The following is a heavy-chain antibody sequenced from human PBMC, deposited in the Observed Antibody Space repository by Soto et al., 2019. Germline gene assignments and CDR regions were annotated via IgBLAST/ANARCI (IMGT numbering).Heavy chain of an antibody. D-gene: IGHD3-10*01. Sequence: ASVKVSCKASGGTFSSYAISWVRQAPGQGLEWMGGIIPIFGTANYAQKFQGRVTITADESTSTAYMELSSLRSEDTAVYYCARHTRSSYYYYYGMDXWGQGTTVTVS. CDR3: ARHTRSSYYYYYGMDX. CDR1: GGTFSSYA. J-gene: IGHJ6*02. CDR2: IIPIFGTA. V-gene: IGHV1-69*13.